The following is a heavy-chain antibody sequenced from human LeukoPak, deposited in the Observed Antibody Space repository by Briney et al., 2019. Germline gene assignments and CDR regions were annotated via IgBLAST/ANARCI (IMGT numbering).Heavy chain of an antibody. CDR2: IYYSGST. Sequence: IPSETLSLTCTVSGGSVSSGSYDWSWIRQPPGKGLEWIGYIYYSGSTNYNPSLKSRVTISVDTSKNQFSLKLTSVTAADTAVYYCARDLVYRYFDYWGQGTLVTVSS. J-gene: IGHJ4*02. CDR1: GGSVSSGSYD. CDR3: ARDLVYRYFDY. V-gene: IGHV4-61*01. D-gene: IGHD3-16*02.